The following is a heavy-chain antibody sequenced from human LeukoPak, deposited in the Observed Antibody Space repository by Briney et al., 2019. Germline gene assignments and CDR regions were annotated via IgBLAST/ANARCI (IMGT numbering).Heavy chain of an antibody. D-gene: IGHD3-22*01. Sequence: PGGSLRLPCAVSGFTFSNYAMSWVRQAPGKGLEWVSVIGGSGGNTYYADSVKGRFTISRDNSKNTLYLQMNSLRAEDTAVYYCAKDGDSSGYAFDIWGHGTMVTVSS. J-gene: IGHJ3*02. CDR1: GFTFSNYA. V-gene: IGHV3-23*01. CDR2: IGGSGGNT. CDR3: AKDGDSSGYAFDI.